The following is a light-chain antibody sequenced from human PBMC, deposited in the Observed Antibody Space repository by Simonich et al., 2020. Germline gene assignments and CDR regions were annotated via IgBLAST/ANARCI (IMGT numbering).Light chain of an antibody. CDR3: QQFNSYPLT. Sequence: DIPMTQSPSSLSASVGNRVTITCRASQSISSYLNLYQQKPGKAPKLLVYASSSLQSGVPSRFSGSGSGTDFTLTSSSLQPEDFATYYCQQFNSYPLTFGGGTKVEIK. V-gene: IGKV1-39*01. CDR1: QSISSY. J-gene: IGKJ4*01. CDR2: ASS.